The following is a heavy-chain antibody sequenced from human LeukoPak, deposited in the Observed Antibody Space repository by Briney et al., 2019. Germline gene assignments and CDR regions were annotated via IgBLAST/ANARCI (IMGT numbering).Heavy chain of an antibody. CDR2: ISSSGSTT. CDR1: GLTFSDYY. Sequence: PGGSLILSCAASGLTFSDYYMTWIRQAPGKGLEWVAYISSSGSTTYSADSVKGRFTVSRDNAKNTLFLEIQGLGPEDTAVYYCARGDYGSLYFDFWGQGTLVTVSS. D-gene: IGHD4-17*01. CDR3: ARGDYGSLYFDF. V-gene: IGHV3-11*04. J-gene: IGHJ4*02.